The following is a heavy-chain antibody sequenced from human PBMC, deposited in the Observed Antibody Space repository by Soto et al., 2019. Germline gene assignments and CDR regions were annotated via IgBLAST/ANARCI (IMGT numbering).Heavy chain of an antibody. CDR1: GFTVSSNY. CDR3: ASQNGGYCSSTSCYPVGDY. Sequence: EVQLVESGGGLVQPGGSLRLSCAASGFTVSSNYMSWVRQAPGKGLAWVSFIYSGGSTYYADSVKGRFTISRDTSKNTLYLQMNSLRAEDTAVYYCASQNGGYCSSTSCYPVGDYWGQGTLVTVSS. J-gene: IGHJ4*02. CDR2: IYSGGST. V-gene: IGHV3-66*04. D-gene: IGHD2-2*01.